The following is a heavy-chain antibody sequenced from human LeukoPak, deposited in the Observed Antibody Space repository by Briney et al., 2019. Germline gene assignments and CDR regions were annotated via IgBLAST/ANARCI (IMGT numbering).Heavy chain of an antibody. CDR3: ARTRTGGVIVVVPAAPTSYYYYMDV. CDR2: IIPIFGTA. V-gene: IGHV1-69*05. J-gene: IGHJ6*03. CDR1: GGTFSSYA. D-gene: IGHD2-2*01. Sequence: SVKVSCKASGGTFSSYAISWVRQAPGQGLEWMGGIIPIFGTANYAQKFQGRVTITTDESTSTAYRELSSLRSEDTAVYYCARTRTGGVIVVVPAAPTSYYYYMDVWGKGTAVTVSS.